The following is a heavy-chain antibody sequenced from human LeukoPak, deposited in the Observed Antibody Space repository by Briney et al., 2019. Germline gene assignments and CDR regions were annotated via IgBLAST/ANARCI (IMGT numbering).Heavy chain of an antibody. CDR3: ARGSIKGSGGSSIHLFNY. Sequence: GGSLRLSCAASGFAFSSYWMHWVRQAPGKGLVWVSRINSDGSSTSYADSVKGRFTISRDNAKNTLYLQMNSLRAEDTAVYYCARGSIKGSGGSSIHLFNYWGQGTLVTVSS. CDR1: GFAFSSYW. D-gene: IGHD2-15*01. J-gene: IGHJ4*02. CDR2: INSDGSST. V-gene: IGHV3-74*01.